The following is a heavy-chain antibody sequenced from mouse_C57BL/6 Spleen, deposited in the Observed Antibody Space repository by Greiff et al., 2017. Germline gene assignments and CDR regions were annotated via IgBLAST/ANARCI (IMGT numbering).Heavy chain of an antibody. V-gene: IGHV1-50*01. J-gene: IGHJ2*01. D-gene: IGHD2-4*01. CDR1: GYTFTSYW. CDR2: IDPSDSYT. Sequence: QVQLQPGAELVKPGASVKLSCKASGYTFTSYWMQWVKQRPGQGLEWIGEIDPSDSYTNYTQKFKGKATLTVDTSSSTAYMQLSSLASEDSAVYYCAREGNDYEGYWGQGTTLTVSS. CDR3: AREGNDYEGY.